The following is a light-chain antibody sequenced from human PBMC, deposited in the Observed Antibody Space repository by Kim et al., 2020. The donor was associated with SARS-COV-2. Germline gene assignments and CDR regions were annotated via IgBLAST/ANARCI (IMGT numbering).Light chain of an antibody. V-gene: IGLV3-1*01. CDR2: QDS. CDR3: QAWDSSTAV. CDR1: KLVDKY. Sequence: VAPGQTASITCSGDKLVDKYACWYQQKPGQSPVLVIYQDSKRPSGIPERFSGSNSGNTATLTISGTQAMDEADYYCQAWDSSTAVFGGGTQLTVL. J-gene: IGLJ3*02.